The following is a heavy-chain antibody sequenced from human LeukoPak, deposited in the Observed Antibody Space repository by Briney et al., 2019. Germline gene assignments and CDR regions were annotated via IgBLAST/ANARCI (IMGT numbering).Heavy chain of an antibody. CDR1: GGSISSSSYY. Sequence: KRSETLSLTCTVSGGSISSSSYYWGRIRQPPGKGLEWIGSIYYSGSTNYNPSLKSRVTISVDTSKNQFSLKLSSVTAADTAVYYCARGEATSGGRTHGAFDPWGQGTLVTVSS. V-gene: IGHV4-39*07. CDR2: IYYSGST. CDR3: ARGEATSGGRTHGAFDP. D-gene: IGHD1-26*01. J-gene: IGHJ5*02.